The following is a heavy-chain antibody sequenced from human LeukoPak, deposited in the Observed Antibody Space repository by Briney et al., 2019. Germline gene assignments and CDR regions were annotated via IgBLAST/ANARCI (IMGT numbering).Heavy chain of an antibody. CDR1: GFTFSSYG. CDR2: IRYDGSNK. Sequence: GGSLRLSCAASGFTFSSYGMHWVRQAPGKGLEWVAFIRYDGSNKYYADSVKGRFTISRDNSKNTLYLQMNSLRAEDTAVYYCARDNSVRDEAWWFNPWGQGTLVTVSS. D-gene: IGHD5-24*01. V-gene: IGHV3-30*02. CDR3: ARDNSVRDEAWWFNP. J-gene: IGHJ5*02.